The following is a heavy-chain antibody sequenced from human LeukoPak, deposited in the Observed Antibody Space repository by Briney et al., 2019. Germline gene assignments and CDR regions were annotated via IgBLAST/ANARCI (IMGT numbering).Heavy chain of an antibody. CDR2: IVVGSGNT. V-gene: IGHV1-58*02. D-gene: IGHD7-27*01. Sequence: ASVKVSCKASGLTFTSSAMHWVRQARGQRLEWIGWIVVGSGNTNYAQKFQERVTIARDMSTSTAYMELSSLRTEDTAVYYCAAETGDRLRVDYWGQGTLVTVSS. CDR3: AAETGDRLRVDY. J-gene: IGHJ4*02. CDR1: GLTFTSSA.